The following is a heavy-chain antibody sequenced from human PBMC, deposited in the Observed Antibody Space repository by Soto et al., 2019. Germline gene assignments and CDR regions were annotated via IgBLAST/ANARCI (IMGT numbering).Heavy chain of an antibody. V-gene: IGHV4-38-2*01. D-gene: IGHD2-15*01. CDR1: GYSISSGYY. CDR2: IYHSGST. CDR3: ARVGKYCSGGSCCSSNRNNWFDP. J-gene: IGHJ5*02. Sequence: SETLSLTCAVSGYSISSGYYWGWIRRPPGKGLEWIGSIYHSGSTYYNPSLKSRVTISVDTSKNQFSLKLSSVTAADTAVYYCARVGKYCSGGSCCSSNRNNWFDPWGQGTLVTVSS.